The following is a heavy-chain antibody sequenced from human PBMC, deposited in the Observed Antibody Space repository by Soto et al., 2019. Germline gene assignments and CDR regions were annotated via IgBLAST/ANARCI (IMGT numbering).Heavy chain of an antibody. J-gene: IGHJ4*02. CDR2: TYYRSKWYY. CDR1: GDSVSSNSAT. Sequence: SQTLSLTCAISGDSVSSNSATWNLIRQSPSRGLEWLGRTYYRSKWYYDYAVSVKSRITINPDTSKNQFSLQLNSVTPEDTAVYYCAKDPVTEADYFDYWSPGTLVTVSS. CDR3: AKDPVTEADYFDY. D-gene: IGHD6-13*01. V-gene: IGHV6-1*01.